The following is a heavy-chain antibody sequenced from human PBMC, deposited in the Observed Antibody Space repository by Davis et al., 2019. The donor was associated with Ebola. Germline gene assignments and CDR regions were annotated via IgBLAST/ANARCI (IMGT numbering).Heavy chain of an antibody. CDR3: ARVTTDYYYYYYIDV. Sequence: PSETLSLTCAVYGGSFSGYYWSWIREPPGKGLEWIGEFNHSGSTKYNPSLKSRVTISIDTSKNQLPLKLSSVTAADTAVYYCARVTTDYYYYYYIDVWGKGTTVTVSS. V-gene: IGHV4-34*01. D-gene: IGHD4-17*01. J-gene: IGHJ6*03. CDR2: FNHSGST. CDR1: GGSFSGYY.